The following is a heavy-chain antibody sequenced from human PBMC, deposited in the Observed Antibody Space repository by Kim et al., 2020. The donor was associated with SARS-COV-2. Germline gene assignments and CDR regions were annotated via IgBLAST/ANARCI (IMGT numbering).Heavy chain of an antibody. CDR1: GFTFSSYW. J-gene: IGHJ6*02. Sequence: GGSLRLSCAASGFTFSSYWMSWVRQAPGKGLEWVANIKQDGSEKYYVDSVKGRFTISRDNAKNSLYLQMNSLRAEDTAVYYCARVYIYYYYGIDVWGQGTTVTVSS. CDR3: ARVYIYYYYGIDV. V-gene: IGHV3-7*03. CDR2: IKQDGSEK.